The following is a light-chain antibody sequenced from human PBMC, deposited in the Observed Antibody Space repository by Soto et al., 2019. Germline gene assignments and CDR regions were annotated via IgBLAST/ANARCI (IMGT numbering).Light chain of an antibody. CDR2: LEGSGSY. V-gene: IGLV4-60*02. Sequence: QSVLTQSSSASASLGASAKLTCTLSSGHSSYIIAWHQQQPGKAPRYLMKLEGSGSYNKGSGVPDRFSGSSSGADRYLTLSYLQFEDEADYYCETWDSNSRVFGGGTKLPVL. CDR1: SGHSSYI. CDR3: ETWDSNSRV. J-gene: IGLJ2*01.